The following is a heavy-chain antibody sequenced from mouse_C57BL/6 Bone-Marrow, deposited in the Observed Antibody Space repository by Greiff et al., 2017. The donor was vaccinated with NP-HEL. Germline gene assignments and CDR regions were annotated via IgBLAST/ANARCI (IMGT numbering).Heavy chain of an antibody. CDR2: IYPRSGNT. Sequence: QVQLKQSGAELARPGASVKLSCKASGYTFTSYGISWVKQRTGQGLEWIGEIYPRSGNTYYNEKFKGKATLTADKSSSTAYMELRSLTSEDSAVYFCARYDDYGPAYWGQGTLVTVSA. CDR1: GYTFTSYG. J-gene: IGHJ3*01. CDR3: ARYDDYGPAY. D-gene: IGHD2-3*01. V-gene: IGHV1-81*01.